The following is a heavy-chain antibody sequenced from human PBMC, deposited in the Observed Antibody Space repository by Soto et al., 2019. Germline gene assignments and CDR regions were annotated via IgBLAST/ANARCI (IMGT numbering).Heavy chain of an antibody. J-gene: IGHJ5*02. CDR3: ARGHIALLWFGDLGGHNWFDP. V-gene: IGHV5-51*01. D-gene: IGHD3-10*01. CDR1: GYSFTSYW. Sequence: PGESLKISCKGSGYSFTSYWIGWVRQMPGKGLEWMGIIYPGDSDTRYSPSFQGQVTISADKSISTAYLQWSSLKASDTAMYYCARGHIALLWFGDLGGHNWFDPWGQGTLVTVSS. CDR2: IYPGDSDT.